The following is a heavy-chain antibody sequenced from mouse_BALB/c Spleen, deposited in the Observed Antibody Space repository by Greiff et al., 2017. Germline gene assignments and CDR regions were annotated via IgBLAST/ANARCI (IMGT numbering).Heavy chain of an antibody. V-gene: IGHV14-3*02. CDR3: ARDRYDDYAMDY. J-gene: IGHJ4*01. D-gene: IGHD2-14*01. CDR1: GFNIKDTY. Sequence: EVQLQQSGAELVKPGASVKLSCTASGFNIKDTYMHWVKQRPEQGLEWIGRIDPANGNTKYDPKFQGKATITADTSSNTAYLQLSSLTSEDTAVYYCARDRYDDYAMDYWGQGTSVTFSS. CDR2: IDPANGNT.